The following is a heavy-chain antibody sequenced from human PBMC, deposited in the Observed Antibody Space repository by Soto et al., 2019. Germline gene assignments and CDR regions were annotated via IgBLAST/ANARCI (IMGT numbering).Heavy chain of an antibody. CDR2: ISPSDSDT. CDR1: GYIFTRYW. CDR3: ARQKGTVTLDY. D-gene: IGHD4-17*01. Sequence: PGESLKISCKASGYIFTRYWIGWVRQLPGKGLEWMAIISPSDSDTRYSPSFQGHVTISVDKSISTAYLQWTSLKASDTAIYYCARQKGTVTLDYWGHGTLVTVSS. V-gene: IGHV5-51*01. J-gene: IGHJ4*01.